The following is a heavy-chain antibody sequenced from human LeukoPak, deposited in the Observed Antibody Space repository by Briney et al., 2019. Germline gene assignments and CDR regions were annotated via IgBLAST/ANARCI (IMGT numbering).Heavy chain of an antibody. V-gene: IGHV3-30-3*01. CDR2: ISYDGSNK. J-gene: IGHJ3*02. CDR3: ARDPDAFDI. Sequence: GRSLRLSCAASGFTFRSYAMHWVRQAPGKGLEWVAVISYDGSNKYYADSVKGRFTISRDNSKNTLYLQMNSLRAEDTAVYYCARDPDAFDIWGQGTMVTVSS. CDR1: GFTFRSYA.